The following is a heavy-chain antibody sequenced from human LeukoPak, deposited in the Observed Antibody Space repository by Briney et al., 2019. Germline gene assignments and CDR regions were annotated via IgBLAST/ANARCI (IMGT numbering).Heavy chain of an antibody. Sequence: GSSVKVSCKASGGTFSSYTISWVRQAPGQGLEWMGRIIPILGIAIYAQKFQGRVTMTEDTSTDTAYMELSSLRSEDTAVYYCATDCGLGYCTNGVYHNWFDPWGQGTLVTVSS. D-gene: IGHD2-8*01. J-gene: IGHJ5*02. V-gene: IGHV1-69*04. CDR2: IIPILGIA. CDR3: ATDCGLGYCTNGVYHNWFDP. CDR1: GGTFSSYT.